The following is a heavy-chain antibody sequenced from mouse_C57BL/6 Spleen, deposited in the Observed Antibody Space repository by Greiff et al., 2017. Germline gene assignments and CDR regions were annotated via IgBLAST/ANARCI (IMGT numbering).Heavy chain of an antibody. D-gene: IGHD2-1*01. J-gene: IGHJ4*01. CDR3: ARKVYSYAMDY. CDR1: GFSLTSYG. V-gene: IGHV2-2*01. CDR2: IWSGGST. Sequence: QVQLQQSGPGLVQPSQSLSITCTVSGFSLTSYGVHWVRQSPGQGLEWLGVIWSGGSTDYNAAFISRLSISKDNSKSQVFFKMNSLQADDTAIDYCARKVYSYAMDYWGQGTSVTVTS.